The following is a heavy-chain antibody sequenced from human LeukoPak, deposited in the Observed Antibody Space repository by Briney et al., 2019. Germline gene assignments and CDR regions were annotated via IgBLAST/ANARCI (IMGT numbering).Heavy chain of an antibody. D-gene: IGHD2-2*01. V-gene: IGHV4-59*01. CDR1: GGSFSGYH. CDR3: ARVLPPEPAAASGFGCFDP. CDR2: IYYTGST. J-gene: IGHJ5*02. Sequence: SETLSLTCTASGGSFSGYHWRWIRQPPGKGLEWIASIYYTGSTNYNPSLKGGVTITLETSKNQFSLKLSSVTAADAAVYYCARVLPPEPAAASGFGCFDPWGPGTLVTVSS.